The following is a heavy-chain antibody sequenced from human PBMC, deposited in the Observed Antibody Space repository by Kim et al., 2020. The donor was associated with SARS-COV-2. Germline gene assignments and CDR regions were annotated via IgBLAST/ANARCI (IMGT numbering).Heavy chain of an antibody. CDR1: SGSISSSSHY. J-gene: IGHJ6*02. Sequence: SETLSLTCTVSSGSISSSSHYWGWIRQPPGKGLEWIGSIYYSGSTYYNPSLKSRAPISVDTSKNQFSLKLSSVTAADTALYRCARGRYCTNAICRTDAMDVWGQGTTVTVSS. V-gene: IGHV4-39*01. CDR3: ARGRYCTNAICRTDAMDV. CDR2: IYYSGST. D-gene: IGHD2-8*01.